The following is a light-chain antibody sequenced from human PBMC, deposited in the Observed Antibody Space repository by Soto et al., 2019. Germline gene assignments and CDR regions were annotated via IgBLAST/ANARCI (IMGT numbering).Light chain of an antibody. CDR2: GAS. J-gene: IGKJ5*01. Sequence: DIQMTQSPSSLSASVGGRVTITCRASATICGYLNGYQQKPGKAPELLIYGASPLQSGVLSRFSGSGAGTEFTLTISSPRPEDCATYYCQQNYNIPITFGQGTRLEI. CDR3: QQNYNIPIT. CDR1: ATICGY. V-gene: IGKV1-39*01.